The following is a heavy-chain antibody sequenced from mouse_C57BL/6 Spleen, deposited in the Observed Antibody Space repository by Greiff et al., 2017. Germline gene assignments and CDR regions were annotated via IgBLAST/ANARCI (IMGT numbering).Heavy chain of an antibody. J-gene: IGHJ4*01. CDR3: ARSEEFGLLPLYAMDY. Sequence: VQLQQPGAELVKPGASVKLSCKASGYTFTSYWMHWVKQRPGRGLEWIGRIDPNSGGTKYNEKFKSKATLTVDKPSSTAYMQLSSLTSEDSAVYYCARSEEFGLLPLYAMDYWGQGTSVTVSS. CDR1: GYTFTSYW. CDR2: IDPNSGGT. V-gene: IGHV1-72*01. D-gene: IGHD2-3*01.